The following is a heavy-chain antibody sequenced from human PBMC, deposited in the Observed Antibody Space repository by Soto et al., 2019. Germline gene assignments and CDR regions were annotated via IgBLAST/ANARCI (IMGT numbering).Heavy chain of an antibody. J-gene: IGHJ6*02. V-gene: IGHV3-23*01. CDR2: ISGSGTST. CDR1: GFTFGRSA. CDR3: VKEKNYDISAAHYGIDV. D-gene: IGHD3-9*01. Sequence: EVQLLESEGGLVQPGGSLRLSCAASGFTFGRSAMSWVRQAPGKGLEWVSGISGSGTSTYYADFLKGRSSISRDNPRNMLYLEISSLTIEDTAIFYCVKEKNYDISAAHYGIDVWGQGITVTVSS.